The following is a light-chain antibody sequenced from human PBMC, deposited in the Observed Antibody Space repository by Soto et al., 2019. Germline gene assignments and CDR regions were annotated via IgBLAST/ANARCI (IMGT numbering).Light chain of an antibody. Sequence: QSVLTQPPSVSGAPGQRVTISCTGSSSNIGAGFDVHWYRQLPGTAPKLLIYGNTNRPSGVPDRFSGSKSGTSASLAITGLQPEDEADDYCQSYDSSLSGSVFGGGTKLTVL. CDR1: SSNIGAGFD. CDR2: GNT. V-gene: IGLV1-40*01. CDR3: QSYDSSLSGSV. J-gene: IGLJ2*01.